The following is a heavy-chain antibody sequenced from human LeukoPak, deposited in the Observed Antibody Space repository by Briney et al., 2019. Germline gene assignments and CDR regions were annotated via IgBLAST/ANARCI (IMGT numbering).Heavy chain of an antibody. CDR3: ARESLTYGGNSGGDAFDI. CDR2: IYYSGST. CDR1: GGSISSYY. D-gene: IGHD4-23*01. J-gene: IGHJ3*02. Sequence: SETLSLTCTVSGGSISSYYWSWIRQPPGKGLEWIGYIYYSGSTNYNPSLKSRVTISVDTSKNQFSLKLSSVTAADTAVYYRARESLTYGGNSGGDAFDIWGQGTMVTVSS. V-gene: IGHV4-59*01.